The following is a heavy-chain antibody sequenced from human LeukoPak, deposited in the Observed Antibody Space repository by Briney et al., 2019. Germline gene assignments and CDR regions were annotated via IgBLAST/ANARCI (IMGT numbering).Heavy chain of an antibody. Sequence: GGSLRLSCAASVFTFSSSSMHWVRQAPCKGLEWVAVISSDGSLKYYADSVKGRFTISRDNSKNTLYLQMNSLRAEDTAVYYCASSYDFWSGSLSYWGQGTLVTVSS. V-gene: IGHV3-30*04. J-gene: IGHJ4*02. CDR2: ISSDGSLK. D-gene: IGHD3-3*01. CDR3: ASSYDFWSGSLSY. CDR1: VFTFSSSS.